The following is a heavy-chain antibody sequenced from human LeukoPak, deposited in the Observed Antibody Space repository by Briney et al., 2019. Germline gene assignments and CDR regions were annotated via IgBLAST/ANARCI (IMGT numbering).Heavy chain of an antibody. V-gene: IGHV4-34*01. CDR3: ASLPYYYDSSGYYYFSFDY. CDR1: GGSFSGYY. CDR2: INHSGST. J-gene: IGHJ4*02. Sequence: SETLSLTCAVYGGSFSGYYWRWIRQPPGKGLEWIGEINHSGSTNYNPSLKSRLTISVDTSKNQFSLKLSSVIAADTAVYYCASLPYYYDSSGYYYFSFDYWGQGTLVTVSS. D-gene: IGHD3-22*01.